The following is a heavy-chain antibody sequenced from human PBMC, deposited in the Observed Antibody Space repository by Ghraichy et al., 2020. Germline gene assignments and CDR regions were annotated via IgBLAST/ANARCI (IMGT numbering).Heavy chain of an antibody. CDR1: GGSFSGYY. Sequence: SETLSLTCAVYGGSFSGYYWSWIRQPPGKGLEWIGEINHSGSTNYNPSLKSRVTISVDTSKNQFSLKLSSVTAADTAVYYCARGRHPIRIAARRPGSYYFDYWGQGTLVTVSS. CDR3: ARGRHPIRIAARRPGSYYFDY. V-gene: IGHV4-34*01. D-gene: IGHD6-6*01. CDR2: INHSGST. J-gene: IGHJ4*02.